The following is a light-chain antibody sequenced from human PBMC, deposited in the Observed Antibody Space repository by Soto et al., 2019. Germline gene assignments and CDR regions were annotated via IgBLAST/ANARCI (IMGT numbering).Light chain of an antibody. Sequence: DIQMTQSPSTLSASVGDRVTITCRASQRISTWLAWYQQHPGEAPKLLIYGASYLESGVPSRFIGSGSRTEFTLTIDSLQPGDFAVYDCHQYNSYSPFTFGPGTRVDIK. V-gene: IGKV1-5*01. J-gene: IGKJ3*01. CDR3: HQYNSYSPFT. CDR2: GAS. CDR1: QRISTW.